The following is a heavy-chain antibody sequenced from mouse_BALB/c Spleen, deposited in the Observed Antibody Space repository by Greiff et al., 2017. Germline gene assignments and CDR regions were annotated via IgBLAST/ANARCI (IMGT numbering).Heavy chain of an antibody. CDR3: ARGGYYWAMDY. D-gene: IGHD2-3*01. Sequence: DVKLQESGPGLVKPSQSLSLTCSVTGYSITSGYYWNWIRQFPGNKLEWMGYISYDGSNNYNPSLKNRISITRDTSKNQFFLKLNSVTTEDTATYYCARGGYYWAMDYWGQGTSVTVSS. V-gene: IGHV3-6*02. CDR1: GYSITSGYY. CDR2: ISYDGSN. J-gene: IGHJ4*01.